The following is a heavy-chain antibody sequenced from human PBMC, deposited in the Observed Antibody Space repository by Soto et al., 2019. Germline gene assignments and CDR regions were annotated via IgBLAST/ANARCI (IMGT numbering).Heavy chain of an antibody. CDR1: GGSISSGDYY. D-gene: IGHD3-22*01. CDR3: ASIYDSSGYYYGNNWFDP. V-gene: IGHV4-30-4*01. Sequence: PSETLSLTCTVSGGSISSGDYYWSWIRQPPGKGLEWIGYIYYSGSTYYNPSLKSRLTISVDTSKNQFSLKLSSVTAADTAVYYCASIYDSSGYYYGNNWFDPWGQGTLVTVSS. J-gene: IGHJ5*02. CDR2: IYYSGST.